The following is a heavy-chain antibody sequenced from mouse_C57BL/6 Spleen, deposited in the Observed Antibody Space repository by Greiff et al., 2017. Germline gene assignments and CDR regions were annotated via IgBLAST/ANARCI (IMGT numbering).Heavy chain of an antibody. CDR3: ARIYDYDGASFAY. J-gene: IGHJ3*01. D-gene: IGHD2-4*01. CDR1: GYTFTGYW. V-gene: IGHV1-9*01. CDR2: ILPGSGST. Sequence: VQLQQSGAELMKPGASVKLSCKATGYTFTGYWIEWVKQRPGHGLEWIGEILPGSGSTNYNEKFKGKATLTVNKSSSTAYMELRSLTSEDSAVYYCARIYDYDGASFAYWGQGTLVTVSA.